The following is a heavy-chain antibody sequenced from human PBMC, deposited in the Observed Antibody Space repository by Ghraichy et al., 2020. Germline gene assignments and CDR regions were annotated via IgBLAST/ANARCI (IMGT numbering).Heavy chain of an antibody. J-gene: IGHJ4*02. Sequence: SQTLSLTCTVSGGSISSSSYYWGWIRQPPGKGLEWIGSIYYSGSTYYNPFLKSRVTISVDTSKNQFSLKLSSVTAADTAVYYCATSGIAAAGWGQGTLVTVSS. D-gene: IGHD6-13*01. CDR1: GGSISSSSYY. CDR2: IYYSGST. V-gene: IGHV4-39*07. CDR3: ATSGIAAAG.